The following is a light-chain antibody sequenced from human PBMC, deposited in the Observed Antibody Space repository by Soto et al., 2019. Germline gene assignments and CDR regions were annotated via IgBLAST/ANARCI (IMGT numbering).Light chain of an antibody. V-gene: IGKV3-15*01. J-gene: IGKJ4*01. Sequence: EIVMTQSPATLSVSPGERVTLSCRASQSVTRNLAWYQHTPGQSPRLLISAASSGATGLPSRFSGSGSGTDFPLTISSLQSEDAAVYYCQQYHHWPVTFGGGTKVEIK. CDR2: AAS. CDR1: QSVTRN. CDR3: QQYHHWPVT.